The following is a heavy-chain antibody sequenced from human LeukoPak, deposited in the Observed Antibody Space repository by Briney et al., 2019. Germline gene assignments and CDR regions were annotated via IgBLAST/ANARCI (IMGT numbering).Heavy chain of an antibody. CDR3: ARAGGYYYDSSGYYYAEEYYFDY. J-gene: IGHJ4*02. Sequence: GGSLRPSCVASAFXFRSFWISWVRQAPGKGLEWMANIKQDGSEKYYVDSVKGRFTISRDNAKNSLFLQMNSLRAEDTAVYYCARAGGYYYDSSGYYYAEEYYFDYWGQGTLVTVSS. V-gene: IGHV3-7*05. D-gene: IGHD3-22*01. CDR2: IKQDGSEK. CDR1: AFXFRSFW.